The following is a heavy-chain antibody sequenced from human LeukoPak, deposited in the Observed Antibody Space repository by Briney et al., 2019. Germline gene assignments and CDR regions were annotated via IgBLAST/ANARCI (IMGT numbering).Heavy chain of an antibody. CDR1: GFTFSGYA. J-gene: IGHJ4*02. V-gene: IGHV3-23*01. CDR2: ISGSGGSP. Sequence: GGSLRLSCAASGFTFSGYAMSWVRQAPGKGLEWVSAISGSGGSPYYADSVKGRCTISRDNSQNMQYLQMNSLRAEDTAVYYCARGSSGSYYNSRFDYWGQGTLVTVSS. D-gene: IGHD3-10*01. CDR3: ARGSSGSYYNSRFDY.